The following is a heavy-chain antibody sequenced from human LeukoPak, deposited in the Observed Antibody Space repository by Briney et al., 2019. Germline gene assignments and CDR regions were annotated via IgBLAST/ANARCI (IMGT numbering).Heavy chain of an antibody. J-gene: IGHJ4*02. CDR3: ARHSSRDHRYCFDS. V-gene: IGHV5-51*01. Sequence: GESLKLSCKASGYSFTNYWIGWVRQMPGKGLEWMGIIYPGDSDTRYSPSFQGQVTISADKSITTAYLYWSSLRASDTAIYYCARHSSRDHRYCFDSWGQGTLVSVSS. CDR1: GYSFTNYW. CDR2: IYPGDSDT.